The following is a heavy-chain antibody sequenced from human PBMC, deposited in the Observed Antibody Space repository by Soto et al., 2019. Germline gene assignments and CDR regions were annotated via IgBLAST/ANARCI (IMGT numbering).Heavy chain of an antibody. CDR2: VNHSGST. J-gene: IGHJ4*02. CDR3: ERGYGRNFDY. V-gene: IGHV4-34*01. Sequence: SETLSLTCAVYGGSFSGYYWSWIRQPPGKGLEWIGEVNHSGSTNYNPSLKSRVTISVDTSKNQFSLKLSSVTAADTAVYYCERGYGRNFDYWGQGTLVTVSS. D-gene: IGHD3-10*01. CDR1: GGSFSGYY.